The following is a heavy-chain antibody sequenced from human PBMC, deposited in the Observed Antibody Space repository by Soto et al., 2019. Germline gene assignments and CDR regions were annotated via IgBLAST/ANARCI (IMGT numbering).Heavy chain of an antibody. D-gene: IGHD2-21*01. Sequence: ASVKVSCKASGGTFSSYAISSVRQAPGQGLEWMGGIIPIFGTANYAQKFQGRVTITADESTSTAYMELSSLRSEDTAVYYCARGDYSYAFGIWGQGTMVTVSS. J-gene: IGHJ3*02. CDR3: ARGDYSYAFGI. V-gene: IGHV1-69*13. CDR1: GGTFSSYA. CDR2: IIPIFGTA.